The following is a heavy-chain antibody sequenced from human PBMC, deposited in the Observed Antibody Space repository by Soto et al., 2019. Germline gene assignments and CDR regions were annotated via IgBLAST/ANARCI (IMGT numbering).Heavy chain of an antibody. CDR1: GGSINSADYY. D-gene: IGHD7-27*01. Sequence: QVQLRESGPGLVKPSQTLSLTCTVSGGSINSADYYWSWIRQSPGEGLEWIGDVYYTGSTNYNPSIESRVTISVATSKNQFSLKVNSVTAADTAVYYCARELTETSLFDYWGQGILVTVSS. CDR2: VYYTGST. CDR3: ARELTETSLFDY. V-gene: IGHV4-30-4*01. J-gene: IGHJ4*02.